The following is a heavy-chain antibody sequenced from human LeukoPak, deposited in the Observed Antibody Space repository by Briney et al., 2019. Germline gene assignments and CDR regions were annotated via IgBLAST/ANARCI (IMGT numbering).Heavy chain of an antibody. CDR1: GGSISSSSYY. Sequence: SETLSLTCTVSGGSISSSSYYWGWIRQPPGKGLEWIGNIYYSGSTYYNPSLKSRVTISVDTSKNQFSLKRSSVTAADTAVYYCARHVRDCSGGSCYRPYWFDPWGQGTLVTVSS. D-gene: IGHD2-15*01. CDR2: IYYSGST. CDR3: ARHVRDCSGGSCYRPYWFDP. J-gene: IGHJ5*02. V-gene: IGHV4-39*01.